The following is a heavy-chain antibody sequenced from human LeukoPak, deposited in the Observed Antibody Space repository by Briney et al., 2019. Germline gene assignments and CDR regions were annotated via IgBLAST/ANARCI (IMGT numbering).Heavy chain of an antibody. J-gene: IGHJ4*02. CDR3: AKGAGWPPYFFDF. V-gene: IGHV3-30*02. CDR2: IQYDGSTK. Sequence: GGSLRLSCAASGFTFSSHGMHWVRQAPGKGLEWVAFIQYDGSTKYYADSVKSRITISRDNSKNTLYLQMSSLRAEDTAVFYCAKGAGWPPYFFDFWGQGTLVTVSS. D-gene: IGHD6-19*01. CDR1: GFTFSSHG.